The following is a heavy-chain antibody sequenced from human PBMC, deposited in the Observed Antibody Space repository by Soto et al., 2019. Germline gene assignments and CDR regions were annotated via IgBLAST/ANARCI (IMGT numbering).Heavy chain of an antibody. Sequence: EVQLVESGGGLVQPGGSLRVSCAASGFTFSSYWMHWVRQAPGKGLVWVSHINSDGSSTSYADSVKGRFTISRDNAKNTLYLQMNSLRAEDTAVYYCARGDYGDYGRRLFQHWGQGTLVTVSS. CDR2: INSDGSST. J-gene: IGHJ1*01. D-gene: IGHD4-17*01. V-gene: IGHV3-74*01. CDR1: GFTFSSYW. CDR3: ARGDYGDYGRRLFQH.